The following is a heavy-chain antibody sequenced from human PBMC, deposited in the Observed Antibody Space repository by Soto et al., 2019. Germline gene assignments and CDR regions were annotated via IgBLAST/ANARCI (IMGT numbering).Heavy chain of an antibody. V-gene: IGHV3-23*01. Sequence: GSLRLSCAASGFTFSSYAMSWVRQAPWKGLEWVSAISGSGGSTYYADSVKGRFTISRDNSKNTLYLQMNSLRAEDTAVYYCARDTYSSGWYQGYWGQGTLVTVSS. CDR2: ISGSGGST. CDR1: GFTFSSYA. CDR3: ARDTYSSGWYQGY. D-gene: IGHD6-19*01. J-gene: IGHJ4*02.